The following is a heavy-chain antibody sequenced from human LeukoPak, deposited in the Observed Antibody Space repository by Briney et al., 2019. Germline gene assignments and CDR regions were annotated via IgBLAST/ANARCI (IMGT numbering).Heavy chain of an antibody. CDR1: GGSISSYD. CDR2: IYCSGST. Sequence: SETLCLTCTASGGSISSYDWSWIRQPPGKGLEWIGDIYCSGSTNYNPSLKSRVTISVDTSKNQFSLKLRSVTAADKAAYYCARLYYDSSGYPGRDYYYYMDVWGKGTTVTISS. V-gene: IGHV4-59*01. CDR3: ARLYYDSSGYPGRDYYYYMDV. D-gene: IGHD3-22*01. J-gene: IGHJ6*03.